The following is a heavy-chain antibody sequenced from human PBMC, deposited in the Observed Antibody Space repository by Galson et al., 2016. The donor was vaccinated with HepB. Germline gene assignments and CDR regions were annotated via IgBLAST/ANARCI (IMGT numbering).Heavy chain of an antibody. CDR1: GDSISSDNW. V-gene: IGHV4-4*02. Sequence: SETLSLTCTVSGDSISSDNWWNWVRQPPGKGLEWIGQIHQSGTTNCNPSLKSRVTISLDKSKNQFSLRLTSVTAADTALYYCAREYCSGGSCYGFDYWGQGTLATVSS. D-gene: IGHD2-15*01. CDR2: IHQSGTT. J-gene: IGHJ4*02. CDR3: AREYCSGGSCYGFDY.